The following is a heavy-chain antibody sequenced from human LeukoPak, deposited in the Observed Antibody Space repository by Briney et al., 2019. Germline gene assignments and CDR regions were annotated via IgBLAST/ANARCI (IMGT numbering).Heavy chain of an antibody. J-gene: IGHJ4*02. CDR3: ARGPELERFDY. CDR2: IIPIFGTA. CDR1: GGTFSSYA. D-gene: IGHD1-1*01. Sequence: SVKVSCKASGGTFSSYAISRVRQAPGQGLEWMGGIIPIFGTANYAQKFQGRVTITTDESTSTAYMELSSLRSEDTAVYYCARGPELERFDYWGQGTLVTVSS. V-gene: IGHV1-69*05.